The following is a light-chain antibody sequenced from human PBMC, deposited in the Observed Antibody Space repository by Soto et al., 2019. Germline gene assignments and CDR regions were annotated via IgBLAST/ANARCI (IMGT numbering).Light chain of an antibody. J-gene: IGKJ2*01. V-gene: IGKV3D-15*01. Sequence: ETVLTQSPATLSVSPGERATLSCKASQTVGSDLAWYQQKPGQSPRLLISAASARATGIPGRFSGSGSRTDFTLTISSLQSEDFAVYYCHQYHNWPRTFGQGTKLEIK. CDR1: QTVGSD. CDR2: AAS. CDR3: HQYHNWPRT.